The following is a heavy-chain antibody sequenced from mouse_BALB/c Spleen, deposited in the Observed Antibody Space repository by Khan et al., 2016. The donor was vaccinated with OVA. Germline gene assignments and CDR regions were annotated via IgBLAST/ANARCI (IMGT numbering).Heavy chain of an antibody. J-gene: IGHJ3*01. Sequence: QVQLQQSGPGLVQPSQNLSITCTVSGFSLITYGVHWVRQSPGKGLEWLGVIWSGGSTDYNEAFISRLSISKDNSKSQVFFKMNSLQSDDTAIYYCARSSYRYGFTYWGRGTLVTVSA. CDR3: ARSSYRYGFTY. CDR1: GFSLITYG. D-gene: IGHD2-12*01. CDR2: IWSGGST. V-gene: IGHV2-4-1*01.